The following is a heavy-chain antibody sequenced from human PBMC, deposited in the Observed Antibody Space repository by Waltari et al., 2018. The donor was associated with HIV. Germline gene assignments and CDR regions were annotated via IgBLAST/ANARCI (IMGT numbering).Heavy chain of an antibody. CDR1: GFTFDDYG. Sequence: ELQLVESGGGVVRPGGSLRLSCAASGFTFDDYGMSWVRQAPGQRLEWVCGINWDGGSTGYADSVKGRFTVARDNAKSYLYLQMNRLSAEDSALYYWARVTSMSAFDIWGQGTMVTVSS. V-gene: IGHV3-20*04. CDR3: ARVTSMSAFDI. J-gene: IGHJ3*02. CDR2: INWDGGST. D-gene: IGHD4-4*01.